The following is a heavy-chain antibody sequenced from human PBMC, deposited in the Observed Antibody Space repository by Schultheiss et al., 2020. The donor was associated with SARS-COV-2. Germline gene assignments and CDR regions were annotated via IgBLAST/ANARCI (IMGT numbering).Heavy chain of an antibody. CDR3: ARGDYYDSSGYYHDAFDI. Sequence: SVKVSCKASGYTFTSYAISWVRQAPGQGLEWMGGIIPIFGTANYAQKFQGRVTITADRSTSTVYMELSSLRAEDTAVYFCARGDYYDSSGYYHDAFDIWGQGTMVTVSS. D-gene: IGHD3-22*01. J-gene: IGHJ3*02. CDR1: GYTFTSYA. V-gene: IGHV1-69*06. CDR2: IIPIFGTA.